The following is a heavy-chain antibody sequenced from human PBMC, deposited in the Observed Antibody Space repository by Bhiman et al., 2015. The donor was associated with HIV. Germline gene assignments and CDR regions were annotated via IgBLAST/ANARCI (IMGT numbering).Heavy chain of an antibody. CDR2: ISATGGAT. J-gene: IGHJ6*02. Sequence: EVHLLESGGGLVQPGGSLRLSCAASEFTFSNYAMTWVRQAPGKGLEWVSAISATGGATYYADSVKGRFTISRDNSKNTLFLQMNSLRAEDTALYYCAKHVSVNSWGYYYYGMDVWGQGTTVTVSS. CDR1: EFTFSNYA. CDR3: AKHVSVNSWGYYYYGMDV. D-gene: IGHD7-27*01. V-gene: IGHV3-23*01.